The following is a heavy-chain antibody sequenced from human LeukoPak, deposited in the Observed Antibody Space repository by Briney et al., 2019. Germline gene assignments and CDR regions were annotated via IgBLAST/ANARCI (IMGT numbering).Heavy chain of an antibody. CDR3: AKAHGSANYGDYQTDFDY. CDR1: GFTFSSYA. Sequence: GGSLRLSSAASGFTFSSYAMSWVRQAPGKGLEWVSAISGSGGSTYYADSVKGRFTISRDNSKNTLYLQMNSLRAEDTAVYYCAKAHGSANYGDYQTDFDYWGQGTLVTVSS. CDR2: ISGSGGST. V-gene: IGHV3-23*01. D-gene: IGHD4-17*01. J-gene: IGHJ4*02.